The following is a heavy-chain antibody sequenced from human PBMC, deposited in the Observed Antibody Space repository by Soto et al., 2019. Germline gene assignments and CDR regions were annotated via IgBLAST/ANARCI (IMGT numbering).Heavy chain of an antibody. V-gene: IGHV1-18*01. CDR2: TGAYNGNT. D-gene: IGHD3-22*01. Sequence: QVQLVQSGAEVKKPGASVKVSCKASGYTFTSYGISWVRQAPGQGLEWMGWTGAYNGNTNYAQKLQGRGAMTTDTSTSTAYMERWGVRSYDTAVYYCARDGHYDSSGYYDYWGQGTLVTVSS. CDR1: GYTFTSYG. CDR3: ARDGHYDSSGYYDY. J-gene: IGHJ4*02.